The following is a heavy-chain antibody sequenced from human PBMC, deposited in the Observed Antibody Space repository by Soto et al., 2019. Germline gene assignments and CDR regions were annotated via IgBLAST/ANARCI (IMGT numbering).Heavy chain of an antibody. CDR1: GYTFTSYG. D-gene: IGHD3-10*01. CDR3: AREGEWFGELSHWFDP. V-gene: IGHV1-46*03. CDR2: INPSGGST. J-gene: IGHJ5*02. Sequence: ASVKVSCKASGYTFTSYGISWVRQAPGQGLEWMGIINPSGGSTSYAQKFQGRVTMTRDTSTSTVYMELSSLRSEDTAVYYCAREGEWFGELSHWFDPWGQGTLVTVSS.